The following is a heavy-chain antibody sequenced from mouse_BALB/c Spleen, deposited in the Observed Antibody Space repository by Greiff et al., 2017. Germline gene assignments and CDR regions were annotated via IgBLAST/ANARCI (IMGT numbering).Heavy chain of an antibody. CDR3: ASSYYGLAWFAY. Sequence: QVQLKQSAAELARPGASVKMSCKASGYTFTSYTMHWVKQRPGQGLEWIGYINPSSGYTEYNQKFKDKTTLTADKSSSTAYMQLSSLTSEDSAVYYCASSYYGLAWFAYWGQGTLVTVSA. CDR2: INPSSGYT. CDR1: GYTFTSYT. D-gene: IGHD1-2*01. J-gene: IGHJ3*01. V-gene: IGHV1-4*02.